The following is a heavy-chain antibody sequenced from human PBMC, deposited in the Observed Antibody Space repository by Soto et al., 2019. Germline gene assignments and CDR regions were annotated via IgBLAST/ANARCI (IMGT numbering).Heavy chain of an antibody. D-gene: IGHD6-19*01. CDR2: LLHSGTT. CDR1: GDSISSPKW. V-gene: IGHV4-4*02. Sequence: QVQLQESGPGLVKPSGTLSLTCAVSGDSISSPKWWTWLRQPPGKGLEWIGDLLHSGTTNYNPSLKSRVILSVDKSQTQFSLSLTSVTAADTAIYYCAYSSGWYRHDVWGQGTSVTVSS. CDR3: AYSSGWYRHDV. J-gene: IGHJ3*01.